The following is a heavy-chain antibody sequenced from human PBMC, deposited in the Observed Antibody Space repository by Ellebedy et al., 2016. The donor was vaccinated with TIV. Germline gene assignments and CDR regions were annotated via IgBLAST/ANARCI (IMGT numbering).Heavy chain of an antibody. D-gene: IGHD3-10*01. CDR2: IWNDGRTT. J-gene: IGHJ4*02. V-gene: IGHV3-33*08. CDR3: ARAHY. CDR1: GLSFRSFA. Sequence: GESLKISCEASGLSFRSFAVHWVRQTPGKGLEWVAVIWNDGRTTHYADSVKGRFSISRDDSTVELQMNNLRVEDTAVYYCARAHYWGQGTLVTVSS.